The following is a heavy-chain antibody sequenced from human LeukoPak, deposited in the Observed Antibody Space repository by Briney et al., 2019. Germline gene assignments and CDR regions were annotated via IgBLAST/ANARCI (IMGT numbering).Heavy chain of an antibody. J-gene: IGHJ4*02. V-gene: IGHV4-34*01. CDR3: ARDNDTSGWVFDY. CDR1: GGSFSGYY. D-gene: IGHD6-19*01. CDR2: INHSGST. Sequence: SETLSLTCAVYGGSFSGYYWSWIRQPPGKGLEWIGEINHSGSTNYNPSLKSRVTISVDTSKNQFSLQLNSVTPEDTAVYYCARDNDTSGWVFDYWGQGTLVTVSS.